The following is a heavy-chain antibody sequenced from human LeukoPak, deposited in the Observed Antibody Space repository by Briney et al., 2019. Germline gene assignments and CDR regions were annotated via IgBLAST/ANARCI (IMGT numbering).Heavy chain of an antibody. CDR3: ARGPVGSGNYYYYYMDV. Sequence: KSSETLSLTCTVSGGSISSSSYYWGWIRQPPGKGLEWIGSIYYSGSTYYNPSLKSRVTISVDTSKNQFSLKLSSVTAADTAVYYCARGPVGSGNYYYYYMDVWGKGTTVTVSS. D-gene: IGHD1-26*01. CDR2: IYYSGST. V-gene: IGHV4-39*01. J-gene: IGHJ6*03. CDR1: GGSISSSSYY.